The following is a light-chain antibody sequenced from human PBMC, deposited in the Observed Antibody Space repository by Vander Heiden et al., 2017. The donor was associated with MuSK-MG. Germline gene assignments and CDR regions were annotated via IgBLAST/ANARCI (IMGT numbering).Light chain of an antibody. V-gene: IGLV1-40*01. J-gene: IGLJ2*01. CDR2: GNS. CDR3: QSYDSSLSVV. Sequence: QSVLTQPPSASGAPGQRVTISCTGSSSNIGAGYDVHWYQQLLGTAPKLLIYGNSNRPSGVPDRFSGSKSGTSASLAITGLQAEDEADYYCQSYDSSLSVVFGGGTKLTVL. CDR1: SSNIGAGYD.